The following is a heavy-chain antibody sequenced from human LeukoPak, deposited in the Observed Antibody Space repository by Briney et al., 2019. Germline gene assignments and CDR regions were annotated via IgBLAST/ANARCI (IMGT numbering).Heavy chain of an antibody. CDR3: ARRGGSGRAFDY. D-gene: IGHD1-26*01. J-gene: IGHJ4*02. V-gene: IGHV4-39*01. CDR1: GASISGGTYY. CDR2: IYYTGST. Sequence: SETLSLTCSVSGASISGGTYYWGWIRQPPGKGLEWIGSIYYTGSTYDNPSLKSSVTISVDTSKNQSSLKLSSVTAADTAVYYCARRGGSGRAFDYWGQGTLVTVSS.